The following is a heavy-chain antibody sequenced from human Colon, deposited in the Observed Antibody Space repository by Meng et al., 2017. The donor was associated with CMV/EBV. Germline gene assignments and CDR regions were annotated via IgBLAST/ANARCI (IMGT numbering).Heavy chain of an antibody. CDR2: IHTTDST. V-gene: IGHV4-4*07. J-gene: IGHJ4*02. D-gene: IGHD1-1*01. CDR1: DDSIGSYY. CDR3: ARDTGTTGTGSLFDY. Sequence: QVRLQAAGPGLVKPSETLSLTCTVSDDSIGSYYWNWMRQPDGKGLEWIGRIHTTDSTNYNPSLKSRVTISVDTSKNQFSLKLTSVTAADTAVYYCARDTGTTGTGSLFDYWGQGILVTVSS.